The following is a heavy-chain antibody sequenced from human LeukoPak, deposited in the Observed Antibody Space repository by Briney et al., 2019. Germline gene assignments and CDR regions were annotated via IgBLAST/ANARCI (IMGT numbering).Heavy chain of an antibody. V-gene: IGHV1-46*01. CDR3: ARSLRYGDYKTFDY. CDR2: IYPGGGST. D-gene: IGHD4-17*01. Sequence: ASVKVSCKASGYTFTSYYIHWVRQAPGQGLEWMGIIYPGGGSTSYAQKFQGRVTMTRDTSISTAYMELSRLRSDDTAVYYCARSLRYGDYKTFDYWGQGTLVTVSS. J-gene: IGHJ4*02. CDR1: GYTFTSYY.